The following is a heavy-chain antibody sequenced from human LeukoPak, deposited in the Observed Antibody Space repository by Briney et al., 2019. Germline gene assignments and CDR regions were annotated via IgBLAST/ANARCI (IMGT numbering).Heavy chain of an antibody. D-gene: IGHD2-8*01. CDR1: GYSFTSYG. J-gene: IGHJ5*02. V-gene: IGHV1-69*13. Sequence: SVKVSCKASGYSFTSYGISWVRQAPGQGLEWMGGIIPIFGTANYAQKFQGRVTITADESTSTAYMELSSLRSEDTAVYYCAREDEANHWFDPWGQGTLVTVSS. CDR3: AREDEANHWFDP. CDR2: IIPIFGTA.